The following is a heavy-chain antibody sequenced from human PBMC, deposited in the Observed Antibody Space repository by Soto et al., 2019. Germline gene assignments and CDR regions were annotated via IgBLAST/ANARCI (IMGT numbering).Heavy chain of an antibody. Sequence: GGSLKLSCAASEFTFRSYWMHWVRQSPGKGLVWVSRISGDGSSTTYADSVRGRFTISRDNAKNTVYLQMDSLRAEDTAVYYCARSLPGTYGAFDLWGQGTMVTVSS. CDR3: ARSLPGTYGAFDL. J-gene: IGHJ3*01. D-gene: IGHD1-1*01. CDR2: ISGDGSST. V-gene: IGHV3-74*01. CDR1: EFTFRSYW.